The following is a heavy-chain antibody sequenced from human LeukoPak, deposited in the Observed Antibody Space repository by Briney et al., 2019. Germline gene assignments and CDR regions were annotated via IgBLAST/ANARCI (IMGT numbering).Heavy chain of an antibody. V-gene: IGHV1-46*01. CDR1: GYTFTSYY. CDR2: IKPSDGFT. D-gene: IGHD1-7*01. J-gene: IGHJ4*02. CDR3: GREIEGTTDY. Sequence: ASVKVSCKAPGYTFTSYYVHWVRQAPGQGLEWMGVIKPSDGFTSYAQKFQGRLTVTRDMSTSTVYMELNSLRSEDTAVYFCGREIEGTTDYWGQGTLVTVSS.